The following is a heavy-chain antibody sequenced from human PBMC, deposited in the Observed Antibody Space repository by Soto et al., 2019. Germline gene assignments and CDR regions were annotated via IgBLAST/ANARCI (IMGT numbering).Heavy chain of an antibody. D-gene: IGHD4-17*01. CDR3: GRHLDDGGNVSCDY. CDR1: GGPISASGNY. Sequence: SETLSLTCRVSGGPISASGNYWGWIRQPPGKGLEWIGSIYSSGNPYYNPSLKSRVTISADPSKNQVSLKVRSLTAADTAMYYCGRHLDDGGNVSCDYWGQGIVVTVSS. J-gene: IGHJ4*02. CDR2: IYSSGNP. V-gene: IGHV4-39*01.